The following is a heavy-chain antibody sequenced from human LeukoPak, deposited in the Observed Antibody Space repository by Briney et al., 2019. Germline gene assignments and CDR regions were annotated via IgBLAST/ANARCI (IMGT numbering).Heavy chain of an antibody. V-gene: IGHV4-39*01. CDR3: ARHMGSTSPHDAFDI. D-gene: IGHD2-2*01. CDR2: IYYSGIT. Sequence: SETLSLTCTVSGGSISSSSYYWGWIRQPPGKGLEWIGSIYYSGITYYNPSLKSRVTISVDTSKNQFSLKLSSVTAADTAVYYCARHMGSTSPHDAFDIWGQGTMVTVSS. CDR1: GGSISSSSYY. J-gene: IGHJ3*02.